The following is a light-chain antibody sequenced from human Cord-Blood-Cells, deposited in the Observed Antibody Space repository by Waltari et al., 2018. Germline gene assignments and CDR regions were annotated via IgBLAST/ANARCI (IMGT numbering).Light chain of an antibody. CDR3: SSYTSSSTVV. J-gene: IGLJ2*01. CDR1: SSAVGGYNY. CDR2: DVS. Sequence: QSALTQPASVSGSPGQSITISCTGTSSAVGGYNYVSWYQQHTGKAPKLMIYDVSNRPSGVSNRFSGSKSGNTASLTISGLQAEDEADYYCSSYTSSSTVVFGGGTKLTVL. V-gene: IGLV2-14*01.